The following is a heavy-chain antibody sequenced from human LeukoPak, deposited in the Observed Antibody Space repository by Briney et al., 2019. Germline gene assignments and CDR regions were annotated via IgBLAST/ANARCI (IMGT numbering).Heavy chain of an antibody. D-gene: IGHD3-22*01. CDR1: GYTFTSYG. J-gene: IGHJ3*02. CDR2: ISTHNGNT. V-gene: IGHV1-18*01. CDR3: ARESLAYYDSSGQQALDAFDI. Sequence: GASVKVSCKASGYTFTSYGISWVRQAPGQGLEWMGWISTHNGNTNYAQKLQGRVTMTTDTSTSTAYMELRSLRSDDTAVYYCARESLAYYDSSGQQALDAFDIWGQGTMVTVSS.